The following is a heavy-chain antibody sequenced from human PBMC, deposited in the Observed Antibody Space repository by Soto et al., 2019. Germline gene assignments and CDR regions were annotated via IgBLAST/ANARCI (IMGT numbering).Heavy chain of an antibody. J-gene: IGHJ3*02. CDR2: ISGSGGST. Sequence: TGGPLRLTSADFGFTFSSYDMSRIRQAPGKGLDWVSAISGSGGSTYYADSVKGRFTISRDNSKNTLYLQMNSLRAEDTAVYYCAKDYDFWSGSNTGTEADAFDIWGQGTMVTVSS. V-gene: IGHV3-23*01. D-gene: IGHD3-3*01. CDR1: GFTFSSYD. CDR3: AKDYDFWSGSNTGTEADAFDI.